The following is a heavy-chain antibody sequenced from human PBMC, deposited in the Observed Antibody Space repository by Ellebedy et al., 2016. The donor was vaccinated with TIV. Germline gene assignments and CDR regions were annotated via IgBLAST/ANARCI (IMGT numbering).Heavy chain of an antibody. CDR2: IYYSGST. CDR3: ARGFYYGSGSYVWFDP. CDR1: GGSISSYY. J-gene: IGHJ5*02. D-gene: IGHD3-10*01. V-gene: IGHV4-59*01. Sequence: MPSETLSLTCTVSGGSISSYYWSWIRQPPGKGLEWIGYIYYSGSTNYNPSLKSRVTISVDTSKNQFSLKLSSVTAADTAVYYCARGFYYGSGSYVWFDPWGQGTLVTVSS.